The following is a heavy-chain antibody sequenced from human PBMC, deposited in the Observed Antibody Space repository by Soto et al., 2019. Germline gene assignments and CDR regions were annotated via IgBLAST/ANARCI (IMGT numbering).Heavy chain of an antibody. CDR2: ISNDGSST. CDR3: ARDKRCFAY. CDR1: GFTFSTYW. V-gene: IGHV3-74*01. D-gene: IGHD4-17*01. J-gene: IGHJ4*01. Sequence: GGSLRLSCAASGFTFSTYWMHWVRQSPGKGLVWVSRISNDGSSTTYADSVKGRFTISRDNAKNTLYLQMDSLRAEDTAVYYCARDKRCFAYCGHGTLFTVSS.